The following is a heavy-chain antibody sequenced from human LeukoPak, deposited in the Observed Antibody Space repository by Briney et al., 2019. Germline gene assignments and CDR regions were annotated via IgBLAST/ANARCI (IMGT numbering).Heavy chain of an antibody. CDR1: GYTLTELS. J-gene: IGHJ4*02. CDR2: FDPEDGET. D-gene: IGHD4-23*01. CDR3: ATVMTTVAKFDY. Sequence: ASVKVSCKVSGYTLTELSMHWVRQAPGKGLEWMGGFDPEDGETIYAQKFQGRVTMTEDTSTDTAYMELSSLRSEDTAVYYCATVMTTVAKFDYWGQGTLVTVSS. V-gene: IGHV1-24*01.